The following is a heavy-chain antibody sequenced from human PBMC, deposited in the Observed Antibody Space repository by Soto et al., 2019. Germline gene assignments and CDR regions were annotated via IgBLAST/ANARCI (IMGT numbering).Heavy chain of an antibody. D-gene: IGHD3-10*01. V-gene: IGHV5-10-1*03. CDR3: ARRKPSGPGWDY. J-gene: IGHJ4*02. Sequence: EVQLVQSGAEVKKPGESLRISCKASGYSFTNYWIAWVRQMPGKGLEWMGRIDPSDSYTNYGPSFEGHVTISADKSVSTAYLQWSSLKASDTAIFYCARRKPSGPGWDYWGQGTLVTVSS. CDR2: IDPSDSYT. CDR1: GYSFTNYW.